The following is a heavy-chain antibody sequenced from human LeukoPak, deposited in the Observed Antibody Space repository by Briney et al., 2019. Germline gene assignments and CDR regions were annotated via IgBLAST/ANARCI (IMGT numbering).Heavy chain of an antibody. J-gene: IGHJ4*02. Sequence: SETLSLTCTVSGGSISSYYWSWIRQPPGKGLEWIGYIYYSGSTNYNPSLKSRVTISVDTSKNQFSLKLSSVTAADTAVYYCARGGSSSGSYRRDFDYWGQGTLVTVSS. CDR1: GGSISSYY. D-gene: IGHD1-26*01. V-gene: IGHV4-59*01. CDR2: IYYSGST. CDR3: ARGGSSSGSYRRDFDY.